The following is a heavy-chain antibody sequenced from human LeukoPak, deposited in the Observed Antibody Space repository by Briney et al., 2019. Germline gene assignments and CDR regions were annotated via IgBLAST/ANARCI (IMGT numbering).Heavy chain of an antibody. Sequence: GGSLRLSCAASGFSFSDYYMSWIRQAPGTGLEWVSYISSDSAYTNYADSLRGRFTISRDNAKNSLYLQMNSLRAEDTAVYYCARDLRGYTGYNYYDYWGQGTLVIVSS. D-gene: IGHD5-12*01. CDR2: ISSDSAYT. V-gene: IGHV3-11*06. CDR1: GFSFSDYY. J-gene: IGHJ4*02. CDR3: ARDLRGYTGYNYYDY.